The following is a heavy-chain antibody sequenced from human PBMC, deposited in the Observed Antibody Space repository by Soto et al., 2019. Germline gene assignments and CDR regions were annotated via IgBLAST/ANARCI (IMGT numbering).Heavy chain of an antibody. V-gene: IGHV2-5*02. CDR3: ALSQVVGGDSDAFNI. D-gene: IGHD6-6*01. CDR2: IYWADDK. J-gene: IGHJ3*02. Sequence: QITLKESGPTLVKPTQTLTLTCTFSGFSLSTSGVGVVWIRQPPGKALEWLALIYWADDKRYSPSLKSRLTITKDTSKNQVVLTMTNMDPVDTATYYCALSQVVGGDSDAFNIWGQGTMVTVSS. CDR1: GFSLSTSGVG.